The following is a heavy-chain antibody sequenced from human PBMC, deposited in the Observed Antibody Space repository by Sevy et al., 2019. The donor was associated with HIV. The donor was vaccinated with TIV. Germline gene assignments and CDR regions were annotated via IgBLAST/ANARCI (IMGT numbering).Heavy chain of an antibody. CDR3: ARLRGRRYCSSTSCYYDYYGMDV. D-gene: IGHD2-2*01. CDR2: IYPGDSDT. J-gene: IGHJ6*02. V-gene: IGHV5-51*01. Sequence: GESLKISCKGSGYSFTSYWIGWVRQMPGKGLEWMGIIYPGDSDTRYSPAFPGQVPISADKSISTAYPQWSSLKASDTAMYYCARLRGRRYCSSTSCYYDYYGMDVWGQGTTVTVSS. CDR1: GYSFTSYW.